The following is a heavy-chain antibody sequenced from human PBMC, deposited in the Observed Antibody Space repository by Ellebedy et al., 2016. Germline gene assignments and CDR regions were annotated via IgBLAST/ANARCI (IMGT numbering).Heavy chain of an antibody. CDR3: AKEMIVGPMNDPFDV. D-gene: IGHD1-26*01. CDR2: ISRSGEST. V-gene: IGHV3-23*01. Sequence: GESLKISCVTSGFTFSSYALNWVRQAPGKGLEWVSVISRSGESTSYADSVRGRFTISRDNSKNTLYLQINGLRAEDTAVYFCAKEMIVGPMNDPFDVWGQGTMVNVSA. J-gene: IGHJ3*01. CDR1: GFTFSSYA.